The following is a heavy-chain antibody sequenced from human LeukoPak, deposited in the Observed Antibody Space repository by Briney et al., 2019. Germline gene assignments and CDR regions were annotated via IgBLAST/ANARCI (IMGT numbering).Heavy chain of an antibody. CDR1: GFTLSSYG. V-gene: IGHV3-30*03. J-gene: IGHJ4*02. Sequence: GGSLRLSCAASGFTLSSYGMHWVRQAPGKGLEWVAVISNDGSNKYYADSVKGRFTISRDNSKNTLYLQINSLRAEDTAVYYCAITSYDSSGYYFDYWGQGTLVTVSS. CDR3: AITSYDSSGYYFDY. CDR2: ISNDGSNK. D-gene: IGHD3-22*01.